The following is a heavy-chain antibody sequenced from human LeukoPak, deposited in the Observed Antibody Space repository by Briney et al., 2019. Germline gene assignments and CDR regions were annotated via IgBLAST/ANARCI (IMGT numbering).Heavy chain of an antibody. CDR2: ISSSGSTI. V-gene: IGHV3-11*01. Sequence: GGPLRLSCAASGFTFSDYYMSWIRQAPGKGLEWVSYISSSGSTIYYADSVKGRLTISRDNAKNSLYLQMNSLRAEDTAVYYCARLASGSYYGIDYWGQGTLVTVSS. CDR1: GFTFSDYY. D-gene: IGHD1-26*01. CDR3: ARLASGSYYGIDY. J-gene: IGHJ4*02.